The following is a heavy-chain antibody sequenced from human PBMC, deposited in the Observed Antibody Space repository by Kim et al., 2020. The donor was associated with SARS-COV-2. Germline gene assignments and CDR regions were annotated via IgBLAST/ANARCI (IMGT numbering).Heavy chain of an antibody. V-gene: IGHV1-18*01. J-gene: IGHJ6*02. CDR3: SRIGGYDKYYAMDV. CDR1: GYTFTSYG. Sequence: ASVKVSCKASGYTFTSYGLSWVRQAPGQGLEWMGWISPYNDHTNYAQNFQGRVTMTTDTSTSTAYMELRSLTSDDTAFYYCSRIGGYDKYYAMDVWAQGT. D-gene: IGHD5-12*01. CDR2: ISPYNDHT.